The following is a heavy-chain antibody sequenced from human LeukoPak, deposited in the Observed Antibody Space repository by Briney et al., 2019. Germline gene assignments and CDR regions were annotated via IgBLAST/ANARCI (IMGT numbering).Heavy chain of an antibody. CDR3: AKDGVEYCGGDCPFDY. CDR2: ISGSGGST. CDR1: GFTFSSYA. V-gene: IGHV3-23*01. J-gene: IGHJ4*02. Sequence: QPGESLRLSCAASGFTFSSYAMSWVRQAPGKGLEWVSAISGSGGSTYYADSVKGRFTISRDNSKNTLYLQMNSLRAEDTAVYYCAKDGVEYCGGDCPFDYWGQGTLVTVSS. D-gene: IGHD2-21*02.